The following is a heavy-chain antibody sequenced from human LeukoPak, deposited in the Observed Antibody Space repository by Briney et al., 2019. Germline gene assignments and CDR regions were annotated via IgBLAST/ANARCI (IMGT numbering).Heavy chain of an antibody. CDR2: IRDSGGST. CDR3: ALHGDYGVGGHYFDY. V-gene: IGHV3-23*01. D-gene: IGHD4-17*01. CDR1: GFTFSSYA. Sequence: GGSLRLSCAASGFTFSSYAMSWVRQAPRKGLEWVSSIRDSGGSTYYTDSVKGRFTISRDISKSTLFLQMNSLRAEDTAVYYCALHGDYGVGGHYFDYWGQGTLVTVSS. J-gene: IGHJ4*02.